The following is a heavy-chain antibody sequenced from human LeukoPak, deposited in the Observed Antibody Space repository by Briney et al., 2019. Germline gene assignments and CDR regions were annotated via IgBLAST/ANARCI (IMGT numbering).Heavy chain of an antibody. CDR3: AREYCSSTSCYAIWFDP. Sequence: ASVNVSCTASGYTFTGYYMHWVRQAPGQGLEWMGWINPNSGGTNYAQKFQGWVTMTRDTSISTAYMELSRLRSDDTAVYYCAREYCSSTSCYAIWFDPWGQGTLVTVSS. V-gene: IGHV1-2*04. D-gene: IGHD2-2*01. CDR1: GYTFTGYY. J-gene: IGHJ5*02. CDR2: INPNSGGT.